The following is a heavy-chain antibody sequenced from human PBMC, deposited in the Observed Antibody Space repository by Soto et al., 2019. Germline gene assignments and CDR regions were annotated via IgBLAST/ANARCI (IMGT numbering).Heavy chain of an antibody. CDR1: GFTFSGYV. J-gene: IGHJ4*02. D-gene: IGHD6-25*01. Sequence: PGGSLRLSWAASGFTFSGYVMHGVGQAPGKGLEWVAVISYDGSNKYYADSVKGRFTISRDNSKNTLYLQMNSLRAEDTAVYYCAKSGYSSGFYFDYWGQGTLVTVSS. V-gene: IGHV3-30*18. CDR3: AKSGYSSGFYFDY. CDR2: ISYDGSNK.